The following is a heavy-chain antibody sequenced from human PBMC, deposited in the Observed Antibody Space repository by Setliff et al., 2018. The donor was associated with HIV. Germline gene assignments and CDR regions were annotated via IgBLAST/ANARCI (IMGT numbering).Heavy chain of an antibody. J-gene: IGHJ4*02. CDR2: ISSSGSTI. CDR1: GFTFSSYE. D-gene: IGHD6-6*01. V-gene: IGHV3-48*03. CDR3: SVGHYRSSSG. Sequence: PGGSLRLSCAASGFTFSSYEMNWVRQAPGKGLEWVSYISSSGSTIYYADSVKGRFIISRDDAKNSLFLQMNSLRVEDTAIYYCSVGHYRSSSGWGQGTLVTVSS.